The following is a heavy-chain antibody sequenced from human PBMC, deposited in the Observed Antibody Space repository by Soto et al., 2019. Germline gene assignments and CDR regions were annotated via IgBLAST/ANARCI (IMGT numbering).Heavy chain of an antibody. J-gene: IGHJ6*02. CDR1: GFTFSSCA. D-gene: IGHD5-18*01. V-gene: IGHV3-23*01. Sequence: GGSLRLSCAASGFTFSSCAMSWVRQAPGKGLEWVSAISGSGGSTYYADSVKGRFTISRDNSKNTLYLQMNSLRAEDTAVYYCAKGGGYSYGYESDYYYGMDVWGQGTTVTVSS. CDR3: AKGGGYSYGYESDYYYGMDV. CDR2: ISGSGGST.